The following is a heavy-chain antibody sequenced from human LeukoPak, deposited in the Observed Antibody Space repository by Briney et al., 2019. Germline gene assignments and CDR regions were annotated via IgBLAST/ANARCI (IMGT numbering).Heavy chain of an antibody. Sequence: ASVKVSCKASGYTFTSYGISWVRQAPGQGLEWMGWISAYNGNTNYAQKLQGRVTMTTDTSTSTAYMELRSLRSDDTAVYYCARVHVDIVATITYYFDYWGQGTLVTVSS. CDR2: ISAYNGNT. D-gene: IGHD5-12*01. CDR1: GYTFTSYG. V-gene: IGHV1-18*01. J-gene: IGHJ4*02. CDR3: ARVHVDIVATITYYFDY.